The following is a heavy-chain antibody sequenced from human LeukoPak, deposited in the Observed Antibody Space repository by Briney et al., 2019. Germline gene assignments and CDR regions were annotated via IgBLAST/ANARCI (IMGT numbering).Heavy chain of an antibody. CDR3: AISSSRGKGSALYFDY. D-gene: IGHD6-13*01. V-gene: IGHV1-69*05. J-gene: IGHJ4*02. Sequence: SVKVSCKASGGTFSSYAISWVRQAPGQGLEWMGRINPIFGTANYAQKLQGRVTITTDESTSTAYMELSSLRSEDTTVYYCAISSSRGKGSALYFDYWGQGTLVTVPS. CDR1: GGTFSSYA. CDR2: INPIFGTA.